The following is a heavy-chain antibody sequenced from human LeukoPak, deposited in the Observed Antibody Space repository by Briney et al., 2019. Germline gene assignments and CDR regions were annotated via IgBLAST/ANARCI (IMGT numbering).Heavy chain of an antibody. J-gene: IGHJ6*04. Sequence: SETLSLTCTVSGGSVSSYYWSWIRQPAGKGLEWIGRIYTSGSTNYNPSLKSRVTMSVDTSKNQFSLKLSSVTAADTAVYYCARSAMANYYYGMDVWGKGTTATVSS. V-gene: IGHV4-4*07. CDR1: GGSVSSYY. CDR2: IYTSGST. D-gene: IGHD5-18*01. CDR3: ARSAMANYYYGMDV.